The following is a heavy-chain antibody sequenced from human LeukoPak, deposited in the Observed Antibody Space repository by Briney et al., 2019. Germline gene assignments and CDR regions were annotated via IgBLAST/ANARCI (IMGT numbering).Heavy chain of an antibody. CDR2: ISAYNGNT. J-gene: IGHJ3*02. Sequence: ASVKVSCKASGYTFTSYGISWVRQAPGQGLEWMGWISAYNGNTNYAQKLQGRVTMTTDTSTSTAYMELRSLRSDDTAAYYCASRNVFPDAFDIWGQGTMVTVSS. CDR3: ASRNVFPDAFDI. D-gene: IGHD1-1*01. V-gene: IGHV1-18*01. CDR1: GYTFTSYG.